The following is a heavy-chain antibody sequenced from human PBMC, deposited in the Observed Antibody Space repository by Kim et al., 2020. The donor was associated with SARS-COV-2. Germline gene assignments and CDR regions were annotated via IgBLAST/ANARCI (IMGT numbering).Heavy chain of an antibody. D-gene: IGHD3-10*01. Sequence: YVDSVQRRFTNARDNATNALYLKMTSVRAEDTAVYYCGREVFGIFDPMDVWGQGTTVTVSS. CDR3: GREVFGIFDPMDV. V-gene: IGHV3-7*03. J-gene: IGHJ6*02.